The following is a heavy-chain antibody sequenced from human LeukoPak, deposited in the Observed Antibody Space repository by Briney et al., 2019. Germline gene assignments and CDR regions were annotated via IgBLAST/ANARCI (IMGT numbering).Heavy chain of an antibody. Sequence: SETLSLTCTVSGGSISGYYWSWIRQPAGKGLEWIGRIYSSGSTNYNPSLKSRATMSVDTSKNQFSLKLSSVTAADTAVYYCVRQRRDYVWGSNSGRNGFDYWGQGTLVTVSS. J-gene: IGHJ4*02. V-gene: IGHV4-4*07. CDR3: VRQRRDYVWGSNSGRNGFDY. CDR1: GGSISGYY. D-gene: IGHD3-16*01. CDR2: IYSSGST.